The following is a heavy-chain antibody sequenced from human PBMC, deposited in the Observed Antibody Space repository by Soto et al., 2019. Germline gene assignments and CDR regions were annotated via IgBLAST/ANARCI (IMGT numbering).Heavy chain of an antibody. Sequence: SGTLSLTCTVSGGSISSGDYYWSWIRQPPGKGLEWIGEINHSGSTNYNPSLKSRVTISVDTSKNQFSLKLSSVTAADTAVYYCARRRLNPRYGDYGKNYGMDVWGQGTTVTVSS. D-gene: IGHD4-17*01. CDR1: GGSISSGDYY. V-gene: IGHV4-39*07. CDR2: INHSGST. J-gene: IGHJ6*02. CDR3: ARRRLNPRYGDYGKNYGMDV.